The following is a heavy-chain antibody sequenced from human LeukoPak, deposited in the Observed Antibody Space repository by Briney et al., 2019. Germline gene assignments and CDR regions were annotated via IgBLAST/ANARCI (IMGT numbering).Heavy chain of an antibody. CDR2: IYYSGST. Sequence: SETLSLTCTVSGGSIRSGSQCWAWIRQPPGKGLDGRGCIYYSGSTYSNPSLQNRVTISIDTSKNHFSLKLCSLSAPDTSFFYCTKRDDSGGNWLDLWGEGTLVTVS. D-gene: IGHD3-22*01. CDR3: TKRDDSGGNWLDL. CDR1: GGSIRSGSQC. J-gene: IGHJ5*01. V-gene: IGHV4-39*02.